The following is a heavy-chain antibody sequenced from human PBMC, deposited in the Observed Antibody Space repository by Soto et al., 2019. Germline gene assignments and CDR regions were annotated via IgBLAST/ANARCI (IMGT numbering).Heavy chain of an antibody. D-gene: IGHD3-10*01. CDR2: IWYDGSNK. CDR3: ARASGYYYYGMDV. J-gene: IGHJ6*02. V-gene: IGHV3-33*01. CDR1: GFTFSSYG. Sequence: GGSLRLSCAASGFTFSSYGMHWVRQAPGKGLEWVAVIWYDGSNKYYADSVKGRFTISRDNSKNTLYLQMNSLRAEDTAVYYCARASGYYYYGMDVWGQGTTVTVSS.